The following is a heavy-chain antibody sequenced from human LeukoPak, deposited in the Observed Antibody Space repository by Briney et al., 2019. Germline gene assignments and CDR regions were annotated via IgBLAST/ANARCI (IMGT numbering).Heavy chain of an antibody. CDR3: SSWPRYFDY. Sequence: GWSLRVSCAASGFTLRSYAMSWVRQAPGKGLEWVSAICGSGGSTYYAVSVKGRFTIYRDNSKNTQYVQIDSLRADGTAVYYWSSWPRYFDYWGQGTLVTVSS. D-gene: IGHD5-24*01. CDR2: ICGSGGST. V-gene: IGHV3-23*01. J-gene: IGHJ4*02. CDR1: GFTLRSYA.